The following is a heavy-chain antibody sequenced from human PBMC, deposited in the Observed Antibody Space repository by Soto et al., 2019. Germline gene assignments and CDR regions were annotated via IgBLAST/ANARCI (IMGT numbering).Heavy chain of an antibody. D-gene: IGHD2-15*01. Sequence: QVQLVQSGAEVRKPGASVKVSCKASGYTFSTSGMSWLRQAPGQGLEWMGWISTYNGDTNDAPKFQDRVTMTSDTTTSTVYMELRSLLSADTAVYYCARAGAAPYYFYGLDVWGQGTRVTVSS. CDR3: ARAGAAPYYFYGLDV. CDR2: ISTYNGDT. CDR1: GYTFSTSG. J-gene: IGHJ6*02. V-gene: IGHV1-18*01.